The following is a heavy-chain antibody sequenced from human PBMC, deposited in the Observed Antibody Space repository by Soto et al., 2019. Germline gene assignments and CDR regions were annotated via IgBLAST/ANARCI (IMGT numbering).Heavy chain of an antibody. CDR2: ISGSGGST. CDR3: AKDRGYSSGWYP. D-gene: IGHD6-19*01. CDR1: GFTFSSYA. J-gene: IGHJ3*01. V-gene: IGHV3-23*01. Sequence: EVQLLESGGGLVQPGGSLRLSCAASGFTFSSYAMSWVRQAPGKGLEWVSAISGSGGSTYYADSVKGRFTISRDNSKNTLYLQMNSLRVEDTAVYYCAKDRGYSSGWYPWGQGTMVTVSS.